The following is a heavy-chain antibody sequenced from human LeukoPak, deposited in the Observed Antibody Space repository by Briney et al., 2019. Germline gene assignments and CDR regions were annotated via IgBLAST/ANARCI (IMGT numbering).Heavy chain of an antibody. D-gene: IGHD3-22*01. Sequence: QSGGSLRLSCAASGFTFSSYWMSWVRQAPGKGLEWVANIKQDGSEKYYADSVKGRFTISRDNAKNSLYLQMNSLGAEDTAFYYCAKDTSHSYYDSSGANDCWGQGTLVTVSS. V-gene: IGHV3-7*03. CDR3: AKDTSHSYYDSSGANDC. CDR1: GFTFSSYW. J-gene: IGHJ4*02. CDR2: IKQDGSEK.